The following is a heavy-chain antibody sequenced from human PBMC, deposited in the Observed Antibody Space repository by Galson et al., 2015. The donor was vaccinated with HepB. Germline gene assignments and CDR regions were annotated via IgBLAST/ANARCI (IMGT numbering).Heavy chain of an antibody. D-gene: IGHD2-2*01. CDR3: ARVGGRLCSSVSCHWYFDL. Sequence: SLRLSCAASGFTFRNYGMNWVRQAPGRGLEWVSFISSDSIYRYDAGSLKGRFTISRDDAGHTLHLQMNSLRAEDTAVYYCARVGGRLCSSVSCHWYFDLWGQGTMVTVSS. CDR2: ISSDSIYR. V-gene: IGHV3-21*01. CDR1: GFTFRNYG. J-gene: IGHJ3*01.